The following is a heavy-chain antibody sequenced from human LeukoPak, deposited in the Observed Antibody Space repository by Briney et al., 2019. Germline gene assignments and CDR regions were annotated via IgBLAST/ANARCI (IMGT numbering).Heavy chain of an antibody. J-gene: IGHJ4*02. D-gene: IGHD1-20*01. CDR3: LRDLNWSLDQ. Sequence: QTGGSLRLSCAASGFTFSNYMMHWVRQAPGKGRVWVSRIKSDGITITYADSVKGRFTISRDNAKNTLYPQMNSLRAEDTAVYYCLRDLNWSLDQWGQGTLVTVSS. V-gene: IGHV3-74*01. CDR2: IKSDGITI. CDR1: GFTFSNYM.